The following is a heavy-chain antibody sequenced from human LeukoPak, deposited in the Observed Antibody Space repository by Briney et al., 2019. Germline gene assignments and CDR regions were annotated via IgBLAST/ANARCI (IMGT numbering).Heavy chain of an antibody. Sequence: SETLSLTCTVSGDSIKANNWSWIRQPPGKALEWIRYIFYSGGTNYNPSLKSRVTISIDTSKNQVSLRLTSVTGADTAVYYCARGALNWFDPWGQGTLVTVSS. V-gene: IGHV4-59*01. J-gene: IGHJ5*02. CDR1: GDSIKANN. CDR2: IFYSGGT. CDR3: ARGALNWFDP.